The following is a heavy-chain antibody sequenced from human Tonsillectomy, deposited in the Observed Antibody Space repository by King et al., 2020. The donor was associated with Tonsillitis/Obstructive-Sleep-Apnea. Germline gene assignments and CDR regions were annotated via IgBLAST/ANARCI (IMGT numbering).Heavy chain of an antibody. CDR3: ARDVNYGDSGLDH. Sequence: VQLVESGGGLVQPGGSLRLSCAASGFTFTKYWMSWVRQAPGKGLEWVANINQDGSEKYSVDSVKGRMTISRDKAEKSLYLQMNRLRAEDTAVYYCARDVNYGDSGLDHWGQGTLVTVSS. CDR2: INQDGSEK. CDR1: GFTFTKYW. D-gene: IGHD4-17*01. J-gene: IGHJ4*02. V-gene: IGHV3-7*04.